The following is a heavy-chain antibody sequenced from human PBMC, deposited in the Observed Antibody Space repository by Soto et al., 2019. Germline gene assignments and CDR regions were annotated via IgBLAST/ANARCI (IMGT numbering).Heavy chain of an antibody. CDR1: GFTFSRYG. Sequence: GGSLRLSCAASGFTFSRYGMNWVRQAPGKGLGWGAYISSSSSTIYYADSVKGRFIFSRDNSKNTLYLQMNRLRAEDTAVYYCARGVGKSWSHDDRGQGTQVTVSS. CDR2: ISSSSSTI. J-gene: IGHJ4*02. CDR3: ARGVGKSWSHDD. D-gene: IGHD6-13*01. V-gene: IGHV3-48*04.